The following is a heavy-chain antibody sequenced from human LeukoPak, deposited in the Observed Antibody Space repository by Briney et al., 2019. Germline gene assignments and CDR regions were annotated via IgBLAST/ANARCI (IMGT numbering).Heavy chain of an antibody. CDR2: ISYDGSNK. J-gene: IGHJ6*03. D-gene: IGHD2-21*02. V-gene: IGHV3-30*01. CDR3: ARVGVVTATHYYYYYMDV. CDR1: GFKVNNIH. Sequence: GGSLRLSCAASGFKVNNIHMSWVRQAPGKGLEWVAVISYDGSNKYYADSVKGRFTISRDNSKNTLYLQMNSLRAEDTAVYYCARVGVVTATHYYYYYMDVWGKGTTVTVSS.